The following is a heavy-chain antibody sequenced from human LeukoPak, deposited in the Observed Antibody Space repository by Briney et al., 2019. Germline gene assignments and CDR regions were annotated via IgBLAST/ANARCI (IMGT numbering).Heavy chain of an antibody. V-gene: IGHV3-23*01. D-gene: IGHD3-10*01. CDR1: GFTFSSSA. J-gene: IGHJ4*02. Sequence: GGSLRLSCAAFGFTFSSSAMSWVRQAPGKGLEWVSGISVSGGSTYYADSVKGRFTISRDNSKNTLYLQMNSLRAEDTAVYYCAKGDTRITMVRGVIPYWGQGTLVTVSS. CDR2: ISVSGGST. CDR3: AKGDTRITMVRGVIPY.